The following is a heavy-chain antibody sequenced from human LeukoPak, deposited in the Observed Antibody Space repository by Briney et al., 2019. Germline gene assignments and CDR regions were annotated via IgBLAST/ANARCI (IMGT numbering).Heavy chain of an antibody. CDR1: GFTFSSYS. Sequence: PGGSLRLSCAASGFTFSSYSMNWVRQAPGKGLEWVAVISYDGSNKYYADSVKGRFTISRDNSKNTLYLQMNSLRAEDTAVYYCAKGSFVPTVKQAADYWGQGTLVTVSS. V-gene: IGHV3-30*18. D-gene: IGHD4-17*01. J-gene: IGHJ4*02. CDR3: AKGSFVPTVKQAADY. CDR2: ISYDGSNK.